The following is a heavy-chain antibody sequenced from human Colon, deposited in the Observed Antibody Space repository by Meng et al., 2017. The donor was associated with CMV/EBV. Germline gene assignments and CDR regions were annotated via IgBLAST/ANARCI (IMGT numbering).Heavy chain of an antibody. J-gene: IGHJ4*02. Sequence: SETLSLTCSVSGGSIRSSSYYWAWIRQPPGKGLERIGNIYDTGSAYYNPSLESRATISLDTPKNQVSLKLSSVTAADTGVYYCARVGYGYLFWGQGALVTVSS. CDR2: IYDTGSA. CDR1: GGSIRSSSYY. D-gene: IGHD5-18*01. V-gene: IGHV4-39*07. CDR3: ARVGYGYLF.